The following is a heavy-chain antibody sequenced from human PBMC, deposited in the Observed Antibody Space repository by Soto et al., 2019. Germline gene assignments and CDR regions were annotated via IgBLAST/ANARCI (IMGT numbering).Heavy chain of an antibody. CDR1: GYTFTGYY. Sequence: AAVKVSCKVSGYTFTGYYMHWVRQAPGQGLEGMGWINPNSGGINYAQKFQGRVTMTRDTSISTAYMELSRLRSDDTAVYYCACAQKYQMQDYYGMYVWGQGTTVTVSS. J-gene: IGHJ6*02. D-gene: IGHD2-2*01. CDR2: INPNSGGI. V-gene: IGHV1-2*02. CDR3: ACAQKYQMQDYYGMYV.